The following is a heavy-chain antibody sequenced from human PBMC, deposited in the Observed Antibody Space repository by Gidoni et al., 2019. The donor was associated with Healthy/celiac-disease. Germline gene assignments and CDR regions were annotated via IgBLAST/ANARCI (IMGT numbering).Heavy chain of an antibody. CDR3: ARVGSSSMKYFDY. CDR1: GGSISSYY. CDR2: IYYSGST. V-gene: IGHV4-59*01. D-gene: IGHD6-6*01. J-gene: IGHJ4*02. Sequence: QVQLQESGPGLVKPSETLSLTCTVSGGSISSYYWSWIRQPPGKGLEWIGYIYYSGSTNYNPSLKSRVTISVDTSKNQFSLKLSSVTAADTAVYYCARVGSSSMKYFDYWGQGTLVTVSS.